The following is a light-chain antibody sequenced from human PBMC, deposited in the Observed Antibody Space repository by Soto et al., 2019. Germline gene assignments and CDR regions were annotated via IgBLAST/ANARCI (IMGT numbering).Light chain of an antibody. J-gene: IGLJ3*02. Sequence: QSVLTQPRSVSGSPGQSVTISCTETSSDVGGYNYVSWYQQHPGKAPKLIIYDVSKWPSGVPDRFSGSKSGYTASLTISGLQAEDEADYYCCSYAGSSTGVFGGGTKLTVL. CDR2: DVS. CDR1: SSDVGGYNY. V-gene: IGLV2-11*01. CDR3: CSYAGSSTGV.